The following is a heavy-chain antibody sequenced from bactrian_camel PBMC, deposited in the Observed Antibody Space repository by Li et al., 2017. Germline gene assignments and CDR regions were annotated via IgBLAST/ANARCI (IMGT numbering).Heavy chain of an antibody. J-gene: IGHJ4*01. Sequence: VQLVESGGELVQPGGSLRLSCAASGFTFINYVMSWVRQAPGKGLEWVSGINSGDNTYYADSVKGRFTISRDNAKNSLLLQLNSLKTEDTAMYYCGSGLLQHHFYWGQGTQVTVS. D-gene: IGHD2*01. CDR3: GSGLLQHHFY. CDR1: GFTFINYV. V-gene: IGHV3S40*01. CDR2: INSGDNT.